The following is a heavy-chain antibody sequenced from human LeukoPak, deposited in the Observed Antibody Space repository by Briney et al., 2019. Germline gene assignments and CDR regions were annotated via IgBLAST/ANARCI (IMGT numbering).Heavy chain of an antibody. Sequence: GGSLRLSCAASGFTFSHYSMNWVRQAPGKGLEWVSFISSSSSYIYYADSVKGRFTISRDNAKNSLYLQMNSLRAEDTAVYYCARALWFGELDFWGQGTLVTVSS. V-gene: IGHV3-21*01. CDR3: ARALWFGELDF. CDR1: GFTFSHYS. D-gene: IGHD3-10*01. J-gene: IGHJ4*02. CDR2: ISSSSSYI.